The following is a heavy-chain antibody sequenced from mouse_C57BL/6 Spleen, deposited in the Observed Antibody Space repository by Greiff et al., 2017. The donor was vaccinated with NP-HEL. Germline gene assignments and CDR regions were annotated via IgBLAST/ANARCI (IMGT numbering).Heavy chain of an antibody. J-gene: IGHJ1*03. V-gene: IGHV1-55*01. Sequence: VQLQQPGAELVKPGASVKMSCKASGYTFTSYWITWVKQRPGQGLEWIGDIYPGSGSTNYNEKFKSKATLTVDTSSSTAYMQLSSLTSEDSAVYYCARRGPYYSNFWYFDVWGTGTTVTVSS. CDR3: ARRGPYYSNFWYFDV. D-gene: IGHD2-5*01. CDR1: GYTFTSYW. CDR2: IYPGSGST.